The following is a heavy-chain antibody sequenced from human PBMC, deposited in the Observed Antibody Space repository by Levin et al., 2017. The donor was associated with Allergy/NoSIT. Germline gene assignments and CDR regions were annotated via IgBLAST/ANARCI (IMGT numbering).Heavy chain of an antibody. CDR1: GFTFSSYG. J-gene: IGHJ4*02. CDR3: ANSVITSPFDY. CDR2: ISYDGSNK. Sequence: PPGGSLRLSCAASGFTFSSYGMHWVRQAPGKGLEWVAVISYDGSNKYYADSVKGRFTISRDNSKNTLYLQMNSLRAEDTAVYYCANSVITSPFDYWGQGTLVTVPS. V-gene: IGHV3-30*18. D-gene: IGHD3-22*01.